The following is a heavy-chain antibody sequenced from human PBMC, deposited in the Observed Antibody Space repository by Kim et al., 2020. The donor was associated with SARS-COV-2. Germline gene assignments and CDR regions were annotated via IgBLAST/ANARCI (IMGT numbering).Heavy chain of an antibody. CDR3: ASMYSSSWYGTYLDY. D-gene: IGHD6-13*01. Sequence: SETLSLTCTVSGGSISSSSYYWGWIRQPPGKGLEWIGSIYYSGSTYYNPSLKSRVTISVDTSKNQFSLKLSSVTAADTAVYYCASMYSSSWYGTYLDYWGQGTLVTVSS. V-gene: IGHV4-39*01. CDR2: IYYSGST. CDR1: GGSISSSSYY. J-gene: IGHJ4*02.